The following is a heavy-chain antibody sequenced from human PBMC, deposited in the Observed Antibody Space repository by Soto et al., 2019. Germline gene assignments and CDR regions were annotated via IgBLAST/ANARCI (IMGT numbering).Heavy chain of an antibody. D-gene: IGHD3-3*01. CDR1: GFTFSSYA. Sequence: GGSLRLSCAASGFTFSSYAMHWVRQAPGKGLEWVAVISYDGSNKYYANSVKGRFTISRDNSKNTLYLQMNSLRAEDTAVYYCARDEAYDFWSGYGSPWGQGTLVTVSS. V-gene: IGHV3-30-3*01. CDR3: ARDEAYDFWSGYGSP. CDR2: ISYDGSNK. J-gene: IGHJ5*02.